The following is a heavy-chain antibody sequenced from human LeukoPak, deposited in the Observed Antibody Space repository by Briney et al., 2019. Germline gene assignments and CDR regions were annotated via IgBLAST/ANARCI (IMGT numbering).Heavy chain of an antibody. CDR1: GFTFSAYG. D-gene: IGHD6-6*01. Sequence: QPGRSLRLSCAASGFTFSAYGMHWVRQAPGKGLEWVAVISYDGSNKYYADSVKGRFTISRDNSKNTLYLQMSSLRAEDTAVYYCARDPLEYSSSSRFDYWGQGTLVTVSS. J-gene: IGHJ4*02. CDR2: ISYDGSNK. CDR3: ARDPLEYSSSSRFDY. V-gene: IGHV3-30*03.